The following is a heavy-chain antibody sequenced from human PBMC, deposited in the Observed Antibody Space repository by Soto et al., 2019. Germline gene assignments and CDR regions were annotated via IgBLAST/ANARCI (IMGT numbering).Heavy chain of an antibody. J-gene: IGHJ4*02. CDR3: ARAAAGKSPYYFDY. CDR1: GGSISSGGYY. CDR2: IYYSGSP. D-gene: IGHD1-1*01. Sequence: QVQLQESGPGLVKPSQTLSLTCTVSGGSISSGGYYWSWIRQHPGKGLEWIGYIYYSGSPYYNPSLKSRVTKSVDTSKNQFSLKLSSVTAADTAVYYCARAAAGKSPYYFDYWGQGTLVTVSS. V-gene: IGHV4-31*03.